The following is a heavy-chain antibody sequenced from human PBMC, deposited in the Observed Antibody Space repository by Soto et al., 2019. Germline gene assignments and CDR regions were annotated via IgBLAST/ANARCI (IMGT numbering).Heavy chain of an antibody. V-gene: IGHV1-69*04. Sequence: SVKVSCKASGGTFSSYTISWVRQAPGQGLEWMGRIIPILGIANYAQKFQGRVTITADKSTSTAYMELSSLRSEDTAVYYCARETAGYSSGYWGQGTLVTVSS. CDR1: GGTFSSYT. CDR2: IIPILGIA. D-gene: IGHD6-19*01. CDR3: ARETAGYSSGY. J-gene: IGHJ4*02.